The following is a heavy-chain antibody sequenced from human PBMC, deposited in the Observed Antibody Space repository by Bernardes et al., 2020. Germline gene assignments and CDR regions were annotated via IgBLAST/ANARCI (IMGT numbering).Heavy chain of an antibody. CDR2: SSSSGGYT. Sequence: GGSLRLSCAASGFTFSNYDMNWVRQAPGKGLEWVSVSSSSGGYTFYADSVKGRFTISRDNSENMLYLQMNSLRVEDTAVYYCVKRISPRFGELSLDYWGQGTLVTVSS. D-gene: IGHD3-10*01. J-gene: IGHJ4*02. V-gene: IGHV3-23*01. CDR1: GFTFSNYD. CDR3: VKRISPRFGELSLDY.